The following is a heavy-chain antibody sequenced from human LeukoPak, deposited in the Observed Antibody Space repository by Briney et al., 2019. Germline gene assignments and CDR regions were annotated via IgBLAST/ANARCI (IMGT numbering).Heavy chain of an antibody. Sequence: PSETLSLTCTVSGDSISSGGYSWSWIRRPPGKGLEWIGYIYHSGSTYYNPSLKSRVTISVDRLENQFSLKLSSVTAADTAVYYCAREDGTGYLDYWGQGTLVTVSS. CDR1: GDSISSGGYS. CDR2: IYHSGST. D-gene: IGHD2-8*02. CDR3: AREDGTGYLDY. V-gene: IGHV4-30-2*01. J-gene: IGHJ4*02.